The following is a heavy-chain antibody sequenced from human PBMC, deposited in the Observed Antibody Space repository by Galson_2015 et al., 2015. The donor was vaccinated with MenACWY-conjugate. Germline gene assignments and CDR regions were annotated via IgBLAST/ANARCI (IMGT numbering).Heavy chain of an antibody. CDR2: VNSDGSGT. J-gene: IGHJ6*03. V-gene: IGHV3-74*01. CDR1: GCTFSSYW. D-gene: IGHD3-16*01. Sequence: SLRLSCAASGCTFSSYWMHWVRQAPGKGLVWVSRVNSDGSGTGYAGSVQGRFTIPREKAKNMLFLQMNSLKVEDTAVYYCARSYVPGSDRKNYYMDVWGRGTTVTVSS. CDR3: ARSYVPGSDRKNYYMDV.